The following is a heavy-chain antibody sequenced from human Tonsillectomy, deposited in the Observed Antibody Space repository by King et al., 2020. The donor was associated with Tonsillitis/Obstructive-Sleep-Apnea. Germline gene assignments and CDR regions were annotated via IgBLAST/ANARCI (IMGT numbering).Heavy chain of an antibody. V-gene: IGHV4-34*01. CDR3: ARGRSSSYDY. CDR1: GGSFSGYY. J-gene: IGHJ4*02. CDR2: INHSGST. D-gene: IGHD6-6*01. Sequence: HVQLQQWGAGLLKPSETLSLTCAVYGGSFSGYYWSWIRQPPGKGLEWIGEINHSGSTNYNPSLKSRVTISVDTSKNQFSLKLSPVTAADTAVYYCARGRSSSYDYWGQGTLVTVSS.